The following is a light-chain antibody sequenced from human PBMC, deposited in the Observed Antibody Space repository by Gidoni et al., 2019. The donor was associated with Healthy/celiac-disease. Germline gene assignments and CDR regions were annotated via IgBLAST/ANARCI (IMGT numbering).Light chain of an antibody. Sequence: EIVLTQSPGTLSLSPGERATLSCRASQSVNSNYLAWYQQKPGQAPRLLIYGASSRATGIPDRFSGSGSGTDFTLTISILEPEDFAVYYCQQYGSSPGFTFGPGTKVDIK. CDR3: QQYGSSPGFT. CDR1: QSVNSNY. J-gene: IGKJ3*01. CDR2: GAS. V-gene: IGKV3-20*01.